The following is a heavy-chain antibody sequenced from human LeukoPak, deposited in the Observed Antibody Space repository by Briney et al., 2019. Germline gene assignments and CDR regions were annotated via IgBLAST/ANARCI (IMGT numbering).Heavy chain of an antibody. CDR1: GYSISSGYY. D-gene: IGHD6-25*01. CDR2: IYHSGST. J-gene: IGHJ4*02. V-gene: IGHV4-38-2*01. Sequence: PSETLSLTYAVSGYSISSGYYWGWIRQPPGKGLEWIGSIYHSGSTYYNPSLKSRVTISVDTSKNQFSLKLSSVTAADTAVYYCARRVAAFDYWGRGTLVTVSS. CDR3: ARRVAAFDY.